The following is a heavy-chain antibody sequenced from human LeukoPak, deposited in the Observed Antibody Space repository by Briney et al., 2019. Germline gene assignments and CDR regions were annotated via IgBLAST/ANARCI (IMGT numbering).Heavy chain of an antibody. V-gene: IGHV1-2*02. J-gene: IGHJ4*02. Sequence: GASVKVSCKASGYTFTGYYMHWVRQAPGQGLEWMGWINPNSGGTNYAQKFQGRVTMTRDTSISTAYMELSRLRSDDTAVYYRARDRSYYDSSGYYHPHFYFDYWGQGTLVTVSS. D-gene: IGHD3-22*01. CDR3: ARDRSYYDSSGYYHPHFYFDY. CDR2: INPNSGGT. CDR1: GYTFTGYY.